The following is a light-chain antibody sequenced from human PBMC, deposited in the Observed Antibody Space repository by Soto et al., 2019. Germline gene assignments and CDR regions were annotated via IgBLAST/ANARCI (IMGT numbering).Light chain of an antibody. CDR3: QQYTNWPYT. J-gene: IGKJ2*01. CDR1: QSDASN. Sequence: EIVMTQSPATMSVSPGERASLSCRASQSDASNLAWYQQTAGQDPRLLIYGASTRATGIPARFSGSGSGTEFTLTISSLQSEDLAVYSCQQYTNWPYTFGQGTKLQIK. V-gene: IGKV3-15*01. CDR2: GAS.